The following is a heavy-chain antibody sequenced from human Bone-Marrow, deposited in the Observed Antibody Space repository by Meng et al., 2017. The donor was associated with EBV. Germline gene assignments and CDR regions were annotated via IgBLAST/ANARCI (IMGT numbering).Heavy chain of an antibody. CDR3: AKDLDLYFDY. CDR2: ISYDGSNK. Sequence: VQLVGCWGGVAQSGRALRLSGAGFGCTFSSYGMHWVRQAPGKGLEWVAVISYDGSNKYYADSVKGRFTISRDNSKNTLYLQMNSLRAEDTAVYYCAKDLDLYFDYWGQGTLVTVSS. V-gene: IGHV3-30*18. CDR1: GCTFSSYG. J-gene: IGHJ4*02.